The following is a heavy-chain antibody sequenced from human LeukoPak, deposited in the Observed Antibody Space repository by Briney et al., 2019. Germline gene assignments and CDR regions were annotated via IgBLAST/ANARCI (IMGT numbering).Heavy chain of an antibody. J-gene: IGHJ4*02. D-gene: IGHD2-15*01. Sequence: PGGSLRLSCAASGFTFSTYAMSWVRQIPGKGLEWVSAISGSDDGTYYADSVKGRFTISRDNSRNTLYLQMNTLRAEDTAVYFCAKSPVSSCRGSFCYPFDYWGQGTWSPSPQ. CDR1: GFTFSTYA. CDR2: ISGSDDGT. CDR3: AKSPVSSCRGSFCYPFDY. V-gene: IGHV3-23*01.